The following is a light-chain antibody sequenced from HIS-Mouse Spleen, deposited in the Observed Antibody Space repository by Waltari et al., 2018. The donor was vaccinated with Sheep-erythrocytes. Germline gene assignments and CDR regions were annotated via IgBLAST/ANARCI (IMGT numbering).Light chain of an antibody. J-gene: IGLJ3*02. CDR1: SSDVGSYNL. CDR3: CSYAGSSTWV. CDR2: EGS. Sequence: QSALTQPASVSGSPGQSITISCTGTSSDVGSYNLVSWYQQHPGKAPQLMIYEGSKRTSGVSNRVSGSKSGNTASLTISGLQAEDEADYYCCSYAGSSTWVFGGGTKLTVL. V-gene: IGLV2-23*01.